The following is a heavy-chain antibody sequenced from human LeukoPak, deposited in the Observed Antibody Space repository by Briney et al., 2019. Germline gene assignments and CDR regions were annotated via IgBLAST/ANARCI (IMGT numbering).Heavy chain of an antibody. J-gene: IGHJ3*02. V-gene: IGHV4-59*08. Sequence: PSEALSLTCTVSGGSISNYYWSWIRQPPGKGLEWIGYIYYSGSTNYNPSLKSRVTISVDTSKNQFSLKLSSVTAADTAVYYCARLPSNYYDFWSGSLTDAFDIWGQGTMVTVSS. CDR1: GGSISNYY. D-gene: IGHD3-3*01. CDR2: IYYSGST. CDR3: ARLPSNYYDFWSGSLTDAFDI.